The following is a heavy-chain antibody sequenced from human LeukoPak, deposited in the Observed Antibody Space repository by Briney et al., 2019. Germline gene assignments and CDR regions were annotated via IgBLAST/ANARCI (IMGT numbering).Heavy chain of an antibody. CDR1: GFTFSSYA. J-gene: IGHJ4*02. D-gene: IGHD2-2*01. CDR3: AKSDLGYCSSTSCYDFDY. Sequence: GGSLRLSCAASGFTFSSYAMSWVRQAPGKGLEWVSAISGSGGSTYYADSVKGRFTISRDNSKNTLYLQMNSLRAEDTAVYYCAKSDLGYCSSTSCYDFDYWGQGTLVTVSS. V-gene: IGHV3-23*01. CDR2: ISGSGGST.